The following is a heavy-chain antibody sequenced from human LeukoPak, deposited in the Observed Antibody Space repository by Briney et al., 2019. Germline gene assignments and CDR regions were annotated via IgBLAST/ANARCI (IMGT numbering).Heavy chain of an antibody. CDR1: GGTFSSYA. CDR2: IIPIFGTA. J-gene: IGHJ4*02. Sequence: SVTVSCKASGGTFSSYAISWVRQAPGQGLEWMGGIIPIFGTANYAQKFQGRVTITADESTSTAYMELSSLRSEDTAVYYCARGPPPWYQAFDYWGQGTLVTVSS. D-gene: IGHD2-2*01. CDR3: ARGPPPWYQAFDY. V-gene: IGHV1-69*13.